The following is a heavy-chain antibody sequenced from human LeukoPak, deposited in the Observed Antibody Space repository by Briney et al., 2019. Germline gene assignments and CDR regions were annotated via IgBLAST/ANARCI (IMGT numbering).Heavy chain of an antibody. J-gene: IGHJ4*02. V-gene: IGHV1-46*01. Sequence: ASVKVSCKASGYTFTSYYMHWVRQAPGQGLEWMGIVNPSGGSTSYAQKFQGRVTMTRDTSTSTVYMELSSLRSEDTAVYYCAGDRTYRGVIAPPDYWGQGTLVTVSS. CDR2: VNPSGGST. D-gene: IGHD3-10*01. CDR1: GYTFTSYY. CDR3: AGDRTYRGVIAPPDY.